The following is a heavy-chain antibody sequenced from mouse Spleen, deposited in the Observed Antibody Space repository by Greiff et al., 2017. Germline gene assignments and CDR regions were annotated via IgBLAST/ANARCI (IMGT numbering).Heavy chain of an antibody. CDR3: ANKAWFAY. CDR2: INPSTGGT. J-gene: IGHJ3*01. Sequence: VQLQQSGPELVKPGASVKISCQASGYSFTGYYMNWVQQSPEKSLEWIGEINPSTGGTTYNQKFKAKATLTVDKSSSTAYMQLKSLTSEDSAVYYFANKAWFAYRGQGTLVTVLA. V-gene: IGHV1-42*01. CDR1: GYSFTGYY.